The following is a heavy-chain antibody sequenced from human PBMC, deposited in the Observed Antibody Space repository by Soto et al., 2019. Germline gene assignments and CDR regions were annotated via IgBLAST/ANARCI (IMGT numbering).Heavy chain of an antibody. V-gene: IGHV3-30-3*01. CDR3: ARGMPDGDYTLGY. CDR1: GFTFSSYA. J-gene: IGHJ4*02. CDR2: ISYDGSNK. Sequence: QVQLVESGGGVVQPGRSLRLSCAASGFTFSSYAMHWVRQAPGKGLEWVAVISYDGSNKYYADSVKGRFTISRDNSKNTLYLQMNSLRADDTAVYYCARGMPDGDYTLGYWGQGTMVTVSS. D-gene: IGHD4-17*01.